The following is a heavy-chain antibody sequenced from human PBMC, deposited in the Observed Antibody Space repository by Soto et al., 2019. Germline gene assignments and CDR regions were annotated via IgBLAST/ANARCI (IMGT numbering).Heavy chain of an antibody. CDR1: GGTFSRYS. J-gene: IGHJ6*02. CDR3: AREDRDRETGLVPAAIDGMDV. V-gene: IGHV1-69*08. D-gene: IGHD2-2*01. CDR2: IIPIFGIA. Sequence: QVQLVQSGAEVKKPGSSVKVSCKASGGTFSRYSITWVRQAPGHGLEWIGRIIPIFGIASYAQKFQGRVTSTADESTSTAYMALGSLRSDDTAVYYCAREDRDRETGLVPAAIDGMDVWGQGTTVTVSS.